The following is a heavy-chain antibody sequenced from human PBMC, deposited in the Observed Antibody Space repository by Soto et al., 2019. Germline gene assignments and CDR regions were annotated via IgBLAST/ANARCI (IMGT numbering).Heavy chain of an antibody. Sequence: QVQLVQSGAEVKTPGSSVKLSCKVSGGTFISYAISWVRQAPGRGLEWMGGIIPVFGTANYTQQFQGRVTITADESTSTAYMELSSLRSEDTALYDCARGRVTTDLTALDYWGQGSLVTVSS. D-gene: IGHD1-20*01. CDR2: IIPVFGTA. CDR1: GGTFISYA. V-gene: IGHV1-69*01. J-gene: IGHJ4*02. CDR3: ARGRVTTDLTALDY.